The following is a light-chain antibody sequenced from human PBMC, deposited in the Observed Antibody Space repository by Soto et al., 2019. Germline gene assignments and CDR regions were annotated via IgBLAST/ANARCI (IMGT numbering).Light chain of an antibody. CDR2: GSS. CDR1: QSVSDNY. V-gene: IGKV3-20*01. J-gene: IGKJ2*01. CDR3: QQYGSSPPYT. Sequence: DIVLTQSPGTLSLSPGERATLSCRASQSVSDNYLAWYQQKPGQSPRLLICGSSDRATGIPDRFSGSGSGTDFTLTISRVEPEDFAVYYCQQYGSSPPYTFGQGTKLEIK.